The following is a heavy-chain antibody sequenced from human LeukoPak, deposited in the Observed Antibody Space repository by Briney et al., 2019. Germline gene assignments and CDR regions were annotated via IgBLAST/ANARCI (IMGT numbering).Heavy chain of an antibody. CDR2: INNDGSST. D-gene: IGHD2-15*01. CDR3: ACYGIAPPY. J-gene: IGHJ4*02. CDR1: GFTFSSYW. V-gene: IGHV3-74*01. Sequence: PGTSLRLSCAASGFTFSSYWMHWVRQAPGKGLVGVSHINNDGSSTSYADSVKGRFTISRDNAKNTLYLQMNSLRTEDTAVYYCACYGIAPPYWGQGTLVTVSS.